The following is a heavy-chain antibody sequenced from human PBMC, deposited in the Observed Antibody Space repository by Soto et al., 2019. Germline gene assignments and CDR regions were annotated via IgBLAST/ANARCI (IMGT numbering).Heavy chain of an antibody. CDR1: GFTFSSYE. J-gene: IGHJ6*02. V-gene: IGHV3-48*03. Sequence: PGGSLRLSGAASGFTFSSYEMNWVRQAPGKRLEWVSYISSSGSTIYYADSVKGRFTISRDNAKKSLYLQMNSLRAEDTAVYYCARDLTPRYYYDSSGYYYPNYYYGMDVWGQGTTVTVSS. CDR3: ARDLTPRYYYDSSGYYYPNYYYGMDV. CDR2: ISSSGSTI. D-gene: IGHD3-22*01.